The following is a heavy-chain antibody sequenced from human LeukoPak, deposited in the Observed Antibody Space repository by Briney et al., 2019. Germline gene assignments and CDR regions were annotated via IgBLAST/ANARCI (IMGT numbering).Heavy chain of an antibody. V-gene: IGHV1-18*04. Sequence: GASVKVSCKAAGYIFTDFGTSWVRQAPGQGLGWMGWISGNENNPNYEPKFQGRITMTTDTSTSTAYMGLRRLTSDDTAVYYCARAPTVTPDYWGQGTLVTVSA. D-gene: IGHD4-17*01. CDR1: GYIFTDFG. CDR2: ISGNENNP. J-gene: IGHJ4*02. CDR3: ARAPTVTPDY.